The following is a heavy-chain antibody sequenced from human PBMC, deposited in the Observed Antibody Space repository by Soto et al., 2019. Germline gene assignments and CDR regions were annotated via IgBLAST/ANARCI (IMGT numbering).Heavy chain of an antibody. D-gene: IGHD5-12*01. Sequence: GGSLRLSCAASGFTFSSYSMNWVRQAPGKGLEWVSSISSSSSYIYYADSVKGRFTISRDNAKNSLYLQMNSLRAEDTAVYYCARGTESGYDPYYYYGMDVWGQGTTVTVSS. CDR1: GFTFSSYS. CDR3: ARGTESGYDPYYYYGMDV. V-gene: IGHV3-21*01. J-gene: IGHJ6*02. CDR2: ISSSSSYI.